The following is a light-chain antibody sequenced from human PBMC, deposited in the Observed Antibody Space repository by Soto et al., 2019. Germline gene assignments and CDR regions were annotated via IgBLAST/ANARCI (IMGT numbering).Light chain of an antibody. CDR2: EVT. CDR3: LSFTSSFTYI. J-gene: IGLJ1*01. V-gene: IGLV2-14*01. Sequence: QSVLTQPASVSGSPGQSITISCTGTSSDVGGYNYVSWYQHHPGKAPKLMIYEVTNRPSGVSIRFSGSKSGTTASLTISGLQAEDEADYYCLSFTSSFTYILGNGTKVTVL. CDR1: SSDVGGYNY.